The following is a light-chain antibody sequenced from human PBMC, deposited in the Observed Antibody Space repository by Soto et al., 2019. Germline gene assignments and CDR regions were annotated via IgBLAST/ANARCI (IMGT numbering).Light chain of an antibody. CDR3: QRYKSAYT. V-gene: IGKV1-27*01. CDR1: QDISNY. CDR2: AAS. J-gene: IGKJ5*01. Sequence: DIQMTQSPSSLSASVGDSVTITCRASQDISNYLAWYQQRPGKVPQLLIYAASTLQSGVPSRFSGSGSGTDFTLTISSLQLEDAAIYYFQRYKSAYTFGQGTRLEI.